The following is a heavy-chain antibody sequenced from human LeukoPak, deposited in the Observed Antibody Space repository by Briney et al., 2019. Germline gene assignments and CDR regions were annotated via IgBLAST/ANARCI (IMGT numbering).Heavy chain of an antibody. D-gene: IGHD4-11*01. Sequence: ASVKVSCKASGYTFTSYYMHWVRQAPGQGLEWMGIINPSGGSTSYAQKFQGRVTMTRDTSTSTVYMELSSLRSEDTAVYYCAREETVTPFYYYYGMDVWGQGTTVTVSS. CDR3: AREETVTPFYYYYGMDV. CDR2: INPSGGST. V-gene: IGHV1-46*01. J-gene: IGHJ6*02. CDR1: GYTFTSYY.